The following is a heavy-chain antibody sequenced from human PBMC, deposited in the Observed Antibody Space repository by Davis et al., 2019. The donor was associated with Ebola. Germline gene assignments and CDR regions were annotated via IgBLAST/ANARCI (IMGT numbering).Heavy chain of an antibody. Sequence: SETLSLTCAVYGGSFSGYYWSWIRQSPGKGLEWIGEINHSGSTNYNPSLKSRVTISVDTSKNQFSLKLSSVTAADTAVYYCARSSIAARPGYYYGMDVWGQGTTVTVSS. CDR1: GGSFSGYY. V-gene: IGHV4-34*01. J-gene: IGHJ6*02. CDR3: ARSSIAARPGYYYGMDV. D-gene: IGHD6-6*01. CDR2: INHSGST.